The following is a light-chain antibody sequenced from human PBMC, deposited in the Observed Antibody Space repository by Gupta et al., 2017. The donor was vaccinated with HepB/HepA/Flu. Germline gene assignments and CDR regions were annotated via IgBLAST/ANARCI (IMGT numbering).Light chain of an antibody. CDR3: HQYWNSPWT. V-gene: IGKV3-20*01. CDR2: GAS. CDR1: QRVSRSQ. J-gene: IGKJ1*01. Sequence: EIVMTQSPAALSLFAGERPTLSCRASQRVSRSQLAWYQQKPGQAPKLLIYGASRRATGVSDRFSGSGSGTDFTLTISRLEPEDFAVFYCHQYWNSPWTFGQGTRVEVK.